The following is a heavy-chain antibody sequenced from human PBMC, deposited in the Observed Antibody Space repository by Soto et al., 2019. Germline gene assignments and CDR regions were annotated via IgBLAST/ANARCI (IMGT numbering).Heavy chain of an antibody. CDR2: ISGSGGST. Sequence: GESLKISCAASGFTFSSYAMSWVRQAPGKGLEWVSAISGSGGSTYYADSVKGRFTISRDNSKNTLYLQMNSLRAEDTAVYYCAKGDVDIVATITYYFDYWGQGTLVTVSS. J-gene: IGHJ4*02. CDR1: GFTFSSYA. V-gene: IGHV3-23*01. D-gene: IGHD5-12*01. CDR3: AKGDVDIVATITYYFDY.